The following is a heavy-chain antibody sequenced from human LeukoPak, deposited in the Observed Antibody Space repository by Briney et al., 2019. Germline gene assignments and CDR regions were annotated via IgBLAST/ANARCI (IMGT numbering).Heavy chain of an antibody. CDR3: ASSGSYRFDY. V-gene: IGHV3-48*02. CDR2: ITASGTAM. CDR1: GFTFSSYG. D-gene: IGHD1-26*01. Sequence: GGSLRLSCAASGFTFSSYGMNWVRQAPGKGLERVSHITASGTAMFYADSVKGRFTISRDNAKNSLYLQMNSLRDEDTAVYYCASSGSYRFDYWGQGTLVTVSS. J-gene: IGHJ4*02.